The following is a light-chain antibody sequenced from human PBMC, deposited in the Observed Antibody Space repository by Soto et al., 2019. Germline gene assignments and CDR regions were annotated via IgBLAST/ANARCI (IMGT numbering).Light chain of an antibody. Sequence: DIQMTQSPSSLSASVGDRVTITCQATHDISNYLNWYQQKPGKAPKLLIYDASNLQTGVPSRFSGSGSGTHFTLTINSLQPEDFATYYCQQSYNTPRTFGQGTKVDIK. V-gene: IGKV1-39*01. CDR3: QQSYNTPRT. CDR1: HDISNY. CDR2: DAS. J-gene: IGKJ1*01.